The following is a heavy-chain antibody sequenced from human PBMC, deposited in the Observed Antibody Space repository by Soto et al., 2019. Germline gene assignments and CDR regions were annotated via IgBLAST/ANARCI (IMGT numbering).Heavy chain of an antibody. Sequence: GGSLRLSCAASGFTFSSYAMSWVRQAPGKGLEWVSAISGSGGSTYYADSVKGRFTISRDNSKNTLYLQMNSLRAEDTVVYYCAYDSSGYHDYWGQGTLVTVSS. CDR1: GFTFSSYA. J-gene: IGHJ4*02. D-gene: IGHD3-22*01. CDR3: AYDSSGYHDY. V-gene: IGHV3-23*01. CDR2: ISGSGGST.